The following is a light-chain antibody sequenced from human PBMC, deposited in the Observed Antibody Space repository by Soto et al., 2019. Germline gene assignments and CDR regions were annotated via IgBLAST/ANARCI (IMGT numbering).Light chain of an antibody. CDR2: GAS. J-gene: IGKJ1*01. CDR3: QDYGSLSWT. Sequence: EIVLTQSPGTLSLSPGERATLSCRASQNVDSNYLAWYPQKAGQFPMIIIFGASGCATGIPDRFSASRSGTDLTLTISRLEPKDFAVYYGQDYGSLSWTFGQGTKGDIK. V-gene: IGKV3-20*01. CDR1: QNVDSNY.